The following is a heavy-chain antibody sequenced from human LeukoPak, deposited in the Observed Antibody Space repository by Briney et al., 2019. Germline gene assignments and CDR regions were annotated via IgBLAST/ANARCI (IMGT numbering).Heavy chain of an antibody. CDR3: ARTRGVPAAHYPFYYYYYYMDV. J-gene: IGHJ6*03. D-gene: IGHD2-2*01. V-gene: IGHV4-38-2*01. CDR1: GYSISSGYY. CDR2: IYHSGST. Sequence: SETLSLTCAVSGYSISSGYYWGWIRQPPGKGLEWIGSIYHSGSTYYNPSLKSRVTISVDTSKNQFSLKLSSVTAADTAVYYCARTRGVPAAHYPFYYYYYYMDVWGKGTTVTVSS.